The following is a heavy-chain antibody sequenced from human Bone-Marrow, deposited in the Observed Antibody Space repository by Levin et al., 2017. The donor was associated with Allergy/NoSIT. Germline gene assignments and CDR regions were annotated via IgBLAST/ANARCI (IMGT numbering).Heavy chain of an antibody. D-gene: IGHD3-10*01. V-gene: IGHV4-61*09. Sequence: SETLSLTCTVSGGSLSGESYCWTWIRQPAGSGLEWIGHMCNIGNTNYNPSLKSRLTISKVTSKNQFSLSLTSVTAADTAVYYCARAHYYVSGSYFSYPRPTNNYHYYMDVWGKGATVTVSS. CDR3: ARAHYYVSGSYFSYPRPTNNYHYYMDV. J-gene: IGHJ6*03. CDR2: MCNIGNT. CDR1: GGSLSGESYC.